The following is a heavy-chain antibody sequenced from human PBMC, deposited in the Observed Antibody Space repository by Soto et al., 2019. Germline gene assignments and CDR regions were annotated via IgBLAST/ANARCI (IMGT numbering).Heavy chain of an antibody. J-gene: IGHJ2*01. CDR3: ARVKLSVSCSGGSCYDHLHFDL. D-gene: IGHD2-15*01. CDR2: IYYSGST. Sequence: QVQLQESGPGLVKPSQTLSLTCTVSGGSISSGGYYWSWIRQHPGKGLEWIGYIYYSGSTYYNPSLKSRVTISVDTSKNQYSLKLRSVTAADTAVYYCARVKLSVSCSGGSCYDHLHFDLWGRGTLVTVSS. V-gene: IGHV4-31*03. CDR1: GGSISSGGYY.